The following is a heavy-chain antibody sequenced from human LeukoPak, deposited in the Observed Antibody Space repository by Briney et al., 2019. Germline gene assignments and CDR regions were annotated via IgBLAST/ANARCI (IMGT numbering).Heavy chain of an antibody. V-gene: IGHV1-2*02. CDR1: GYTFTGYY. J-gene: IGHJ4*02. CDR3: ARASSRGWYFDY. CDR2: INPNSGGT. D-gene: IGHD6-19*01. Sequence: ASVKVSCKASGYTFTGYYMHWVRQAPGQGLEWMGWINPNSGGTNYAQKFQGRVTMTRDTSISTAYMELGRLRSEDTAVYYCARASSRGWYFDYWGQGTLVTVSS.